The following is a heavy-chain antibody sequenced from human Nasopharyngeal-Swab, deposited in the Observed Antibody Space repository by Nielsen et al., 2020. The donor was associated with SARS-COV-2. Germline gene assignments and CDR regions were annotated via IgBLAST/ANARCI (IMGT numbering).Heavy chain of an antibody. CDR2: IYSGGSST. Sequence: GESLKISCAASGFTFSSYAMCLVRQATGKGLEWVSVIYSGGSSTYYADSVKGRFTISRDNSKNTLYLQMNSLRAEDTAVYYCAKSKAVAGYYDYWGQGTLVTVSS. V-gene: IGHV3-23*03. D-gene: IGHD6-19*01. J-gene: IGHJ4*02. CDR3: AKSKAVAGYYDY. CDR1: GFTFSSYA.